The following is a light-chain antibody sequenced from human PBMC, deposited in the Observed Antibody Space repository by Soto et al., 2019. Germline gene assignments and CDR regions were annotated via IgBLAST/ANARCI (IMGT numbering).Light chain of an antibody. CDR3: QQYVMHPFT. CDR1: QSVSKWY. V-gene: IGKV3-20*01. J-gene: IGKJ2*01. Sequence: LLTQYPGTLSLAPGERATLSYRASQSVSKWYVAWYQVKPGQAPRLVIYGTSSRATGIPDRFSGGGSGTEFTLSISRLEPEDFAVYYCQQYVMHPFTFGRGTKVDIK. CDR2: GTS.